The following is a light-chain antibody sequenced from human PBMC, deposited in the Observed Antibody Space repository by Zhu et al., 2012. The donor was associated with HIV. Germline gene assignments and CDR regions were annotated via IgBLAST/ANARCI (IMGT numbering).Light chain of an antibody. CDR2: DAS. CDR1: QSVNSY. J-gene: IGKJ4*01. V-gene: IGKV3-20*01. Sequence: EIVLTQSPATLSLSPGERATLSCRASQSVNSYLAWYQQKPGQAPRLLIYDASNRATGIPARFSGSGSGTDFTLTISRLEPEDFAVYYCRHYGTSPPLTFGGGTKVEIK. CDR3: RHYGTSPPLT.